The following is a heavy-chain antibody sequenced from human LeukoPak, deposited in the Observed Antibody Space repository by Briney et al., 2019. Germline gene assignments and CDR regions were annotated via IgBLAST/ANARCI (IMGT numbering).Heavy chain of an antibody. CDR1: GVSISSYY. Sequence: PSETLCLTCTGSGVSISSYYWSWIRQPPGKGLEWIGNIYYSGSTNYNPSLKSRVTISVDTSKNQFSLKLSSVTAADTTVYYCARRYRNWNDEDDAFDIWGQETMVTVSS. CDR3: ARRYRNWNDEDDAFDI. V-gene: IGHV4-59*08. CDR2: IYYSGST. J-gene: IGHJ3*02. D-gene: IGHD1-20*01.